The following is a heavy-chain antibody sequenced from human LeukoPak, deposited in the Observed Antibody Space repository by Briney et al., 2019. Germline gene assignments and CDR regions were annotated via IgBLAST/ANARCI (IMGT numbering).Heavy chain of an antibody. V-gene: IGHV3-30*04. CDR2: ISYDGSNK. J-gene: IGHJ4*02. CDR1: GFTFSSYA. D-gene: IGHD2-2*01. CDR3: ATDFPCSSATCYWGY. Sequence: GGSLRLSCAASGFTFSSYAMHWVRQAPGKGLEWVAVISYDGSNKYHADSVKGRFTISRDNSENTLYLQMNSLGVEDTAVYYCATDFPCSSATCYWGYWGQGTLVTVSS.